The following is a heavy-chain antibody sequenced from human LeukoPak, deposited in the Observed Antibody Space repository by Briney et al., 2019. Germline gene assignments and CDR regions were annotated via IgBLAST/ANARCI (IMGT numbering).Heavy chain of an antibody. V-gene: IGHV3-15*01. CDR3: TRDIPAVAHDY. CDR2: IKSNSDGGTT. Sequence: GGSLRLSCTVSGIFFTDAWMSWVRQSPGKGLEWVGRIKSNSDGGTTDYGAPVKGRFIISRDDARNTLYLEMNSRQSEDTGMYYCTRDIPAVAHDYWGQGTLVAVSS. D-gene: IGHD6-13*01. CDR1: GIFFTDAW. J-gene: IGHJ4*02.